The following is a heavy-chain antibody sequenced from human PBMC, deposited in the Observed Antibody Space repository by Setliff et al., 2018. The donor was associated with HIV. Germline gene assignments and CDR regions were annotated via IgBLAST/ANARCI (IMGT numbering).Heavy chain of an antibody. CDR2: ISSSGTT. CDR3: ARHGAMEPPEP. V-gene: IGHV4-38-2*01. D-gene: IGHD1-1*01. Sequence: SETLSLTCSVSTYSITRGYYWGWIRQSPGKGLEWLGTISSSGTTYYNPSLKSRIIISLDTSKNQFFLKLKSVTAADTAIYYCARHGAMEPPEPWGPGALVTVSS. J-gene: IGHJ4*02. CDR1: TYSITRGYY.